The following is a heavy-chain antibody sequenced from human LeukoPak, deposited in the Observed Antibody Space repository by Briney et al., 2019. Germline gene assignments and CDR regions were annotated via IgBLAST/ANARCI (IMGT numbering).Heavy chain of an antibody. CDR2: ITPVSDLA. J-gene: IGHJ4*02. Sequence: SVKVSCKASGVIFSSYTFSWVRQAPGKGLEWMGKITPVSDLAHYAQKFQGRVTFTADTHTGTTYMELRSLRSEDTAVYYCARDRVLGLADSWGQGTLVSVSS. CDR1: GVIFSSYT. CDR3: ARDRVLGLADS. V-gene: IGHV1-69*04. D-gene: IGHD3-16*01.